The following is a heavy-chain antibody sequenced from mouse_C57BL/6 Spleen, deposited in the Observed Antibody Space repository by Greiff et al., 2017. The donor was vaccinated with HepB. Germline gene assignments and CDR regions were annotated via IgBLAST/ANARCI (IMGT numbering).Heavy chain of an antibody. Sequence: VQLQESGAELVKPGASVKISCKASGYAFSSYWMNWVKQRPGKGLEWIGQIYPGDGDTNYNGKFKGKATLTADKSSSTAYMQLSSLTSEDSAVYFCARSIYYGSSFPYWYFDVWGTGTTVTVSS. J-gene: IGHJ1*03. CDR1: GYAFSSYW. CDR2: IYPGDGDT. V-gene: IGHV1-80*01. CDR3: ARSIYYGSSFPYWYFDV. D-gene: IGHD1-1*01.